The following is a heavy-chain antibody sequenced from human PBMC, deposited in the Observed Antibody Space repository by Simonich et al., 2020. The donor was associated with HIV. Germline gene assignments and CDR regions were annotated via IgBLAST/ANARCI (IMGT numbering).Heavy chain of an antibody. CDR3: ARRRREQLVTYFQH. J-gene: IGHJ1*01. CDR1: GGSFSGYY. Sequence: QVQPQQWGAGLLKPSETLSLTCAVYGGSFSGYYWSWIRQPPRKGLEWIGEINHSGSTNYNPSLKSRVTISVDTSKNQFSLKLSSVTAADTAVYYCARRRREQLVTYFQHWGQGTLVTVSS. CDR2: INHSGST. D-gene: IGHD6-6*01. V-gene: IGHV4-34*01.